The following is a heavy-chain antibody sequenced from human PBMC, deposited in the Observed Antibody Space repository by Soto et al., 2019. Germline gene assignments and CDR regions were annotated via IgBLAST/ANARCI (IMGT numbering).Heavy chain of an antibody. CDR1: GGSISSSSYY. V-gene: IGHV4-39*01. J-gene: IGHJ6*02. CDR2: IYYSGST. CDR3: ARVVTMVRGVRLYYYYGMDV. D-gene: IGHD3-10*01. Sequence: SETLSLTCTVSGGSISSSSYYWGWIRQPPGKGLEWIGSIYYSGSTYYNPSLKSRVTISVDTSKNQFSLKLSSVTAADTAVYYCARVVTMVRGVRLYYYYGMDVWGQGTTVTVSS.